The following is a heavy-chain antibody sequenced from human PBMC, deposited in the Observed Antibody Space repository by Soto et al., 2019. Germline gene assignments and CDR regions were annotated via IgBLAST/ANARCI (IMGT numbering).Heavy chain of an antibody. CDR3: ARDSSSWNFDY. J-gene: IGHJ4*02. Sequence: EVQLVESGGGLVQPGGSLRLSCAASGFTFSSFSMNWVRQAPGKGLEWLSYITSSSITIYYADSVKGRFTISTDNAKNTLYLHMNSLRDEDTAVYYCARDSSSWNFDYWGQGALVTVSS. V-gene: IGHV3-48*02. CDR2: ITSSSITI. CDR1: GFTFSSFS. D-gene: IGHD6-13*01.